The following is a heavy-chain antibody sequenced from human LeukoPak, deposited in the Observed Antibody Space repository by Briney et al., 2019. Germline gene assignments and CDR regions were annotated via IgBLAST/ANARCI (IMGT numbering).Heavy chain of an antibody. D-gene: IGHD3-10*01. CDR3: AKVWAHDGSGNPYWHFNL. J-gene: IGHJ2*01. CDR2: IRASGGTA. Sequence: GGSLRLSCTVSGFTLSSYEMSWIREAPGKGLEWVSAIRASGGTAYYADSVKGRFTISGDNSKNTLYLQMNSLRAEDTAVYYCAKVWAHDGSGNPYWHFNLWGRGTLVTVSS. V-gene: IGHV3-23*01. CDR1: GFTLSSYE.